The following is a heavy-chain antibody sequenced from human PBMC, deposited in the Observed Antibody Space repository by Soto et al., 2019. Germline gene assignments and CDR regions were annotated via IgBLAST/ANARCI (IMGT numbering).Heavy chain of an antibody. CDR1: GGSISSGGYY. CDR3: ARSDSSGYLDAFDI. Sequence: PSETLSLTCAVSGGSISSGGYYWSWIRQPPGKGLEWIGYIYYSGSTNYNPSLKSRVTISVDTSKNQFSLKLSSVTAADTAVYYCARSDSSGYLDAFDIWGQGTMVTV. CDR2: IYYSGST. J-gene: IGHJ3*02. D-gene: IGHD3-22*01. V-gene: IGHV4-61*08.